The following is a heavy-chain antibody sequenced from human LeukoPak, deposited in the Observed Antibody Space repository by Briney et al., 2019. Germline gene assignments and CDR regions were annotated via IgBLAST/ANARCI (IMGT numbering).Heavy chain of an antibody. CDR1: GFTFNTYV. CDR2: IDTDGKTT. D-gene: IGHD5-24*01. V-gene: IGHV3-74*01. Sequence: EGSLRLSCAASGFTFNTYVMHWVRQAPGKGLVWVARIDTDGKTTTYADSVKGRFTISRDDAKNMLYVQMNSLRAEDTAVYYCVRDKDGYNFWGQGALVSVSS. J-gene: IGHJ4*02. CDR3: VRDKDGYNF.